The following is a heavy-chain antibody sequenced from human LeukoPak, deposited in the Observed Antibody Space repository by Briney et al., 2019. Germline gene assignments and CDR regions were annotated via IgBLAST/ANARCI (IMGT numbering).Heavy chain of an antibody. CDR3: AFLWFGELLSTFDY. V-gene: IGHV3-7*03. CDR2: INQGGGET. J-gene: IGHJ4*02. D-gene: IGHD3-10*01. CDR1: GFTFSSFY. Sequence: GGSLRLSCTVSGFTFSSFYMSWVRQAPGKGLEWVANINQGGGETNYVDSVKGRFTISRDNSKNTLYLLMNSLRAEDTAVYYCAFLWFGELLSTFDYWGQGTLVTVSS.